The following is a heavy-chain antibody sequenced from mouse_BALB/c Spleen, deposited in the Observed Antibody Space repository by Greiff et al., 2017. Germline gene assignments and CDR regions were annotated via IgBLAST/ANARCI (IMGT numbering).Heavy chain of an antibody. CDR3: ARSIYDGYYDAMDY. D-gene: IGHD2-3*01. CDR1: GYTFTSYW. Sequence: QVQLQQPGAELVKPGASVKLSCKASGYTFTSYWMHWVKQRPGQGLEWIGEINPSNGRTNYNEKFKSKATLTVDKSSSTAYMQLSSLTSEDSAVYYCARSIYDGYYDAMDYWGQGTSVTVSS. V-gene: IGHV1S81*02. CDR2: INPSNGRT. J-gene: IGHJ4*01.